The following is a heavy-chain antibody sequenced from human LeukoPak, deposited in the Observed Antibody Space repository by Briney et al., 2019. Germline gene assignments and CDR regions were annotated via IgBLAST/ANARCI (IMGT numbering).Heavy chain of an antibody. CDR2: IYYSGST. Sequence: SETLSLTRAVSVDSISIYYWSWIRHPPGKGLEWRGYIYYSGSTNYNPSLKSRVTISVDTSKTQFSLWLSSVTAADTAVYYCARDDSPAAAVDYFDYWGQGTLVTVSS. CDR3: ARDDSPAAAVDYFDY. CDR1: VDSISIYY. V-gene: IGHV4-59*01. J-gene: IGHJ4*02. D-gene: IGHD6-25*01.